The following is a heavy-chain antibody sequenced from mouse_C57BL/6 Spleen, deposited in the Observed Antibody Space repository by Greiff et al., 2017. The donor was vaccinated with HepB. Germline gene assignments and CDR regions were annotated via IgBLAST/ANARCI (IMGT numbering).Heavy chain of an antibody. D-gene: IGHD1-1*01. CDR2: IYPGSGST. J-gene: IGHJ2*01. CDR1: GYTFTSYW. CDR3: ARGFITTVVEDY. Sequence: QVQLQQSGAELVKPGASVKMSCKASGYTFTSYWITWVKQRPGQGLEWIGDIYPGSGSTNYNEKFKSKATLTVDTSSSTAYMQLSSLTSEDSAVYYCARGFITTVVEDYWGQGTTLTVSS. V-gene: IGHV1-55*01.